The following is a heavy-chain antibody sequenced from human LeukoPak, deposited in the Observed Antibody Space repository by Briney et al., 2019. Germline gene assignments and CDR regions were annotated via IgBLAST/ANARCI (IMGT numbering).Heavy chain of an antibody. Sequence: PSETLSLTCTVSGTSISSGGYYWNWIREHPGGGLEWIGYIYYSGSTYYNPSLKSRATLSVYTSQKQFSLNLNSVTAADTAVYYCTRRNSRGPFVYWGQGTLVTVSS. V-gene: IGHV4-31*03. D-gene: IGHD3-22*01. CDR3: TRRNSRGPFVY. J-gene: IGHJ4*02. CDR2: IYYSGST. CDR1: GTSISSGGYY.